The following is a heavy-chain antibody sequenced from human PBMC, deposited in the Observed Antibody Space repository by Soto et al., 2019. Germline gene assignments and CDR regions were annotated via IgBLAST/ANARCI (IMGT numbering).Heavy chain of an antibody. CDR2: ISSSSSYI. CDR1: GFTFSSYS. CDR3: ARDLQWLVYVSDY. V-gene: IGHV3-21*01. D-gene: IGHD6-19*01. J-gene: IGHJ4*02. Sequence: EVQLVESGGGLVKPGGSLRLSCAASGFTFSSYSMNWVRQAPGKGLEWVSSISSSSSYIYYADSVKGRFTISRDNAKNSLCLQMNSLRAEDTAVYYCARDLQWLVYVSDYWGQGTLVTVSS.